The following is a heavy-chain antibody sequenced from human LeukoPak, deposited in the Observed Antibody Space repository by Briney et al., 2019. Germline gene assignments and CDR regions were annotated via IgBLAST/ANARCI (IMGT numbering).Heavy chain of an antibody. CDR2: INHGGST. D-gene: IGHD2-8*01. CDR3: ARGRTYCTNGVCYFRFDY. CDR1: GGSFSGYY. V-gene: IGHV4-34*01. J-gene: IGHJ4*02. Sequence: SETLSLTCAVYGGSFSGYYWSWIRQPPGKGLEWIGEINHGGSTNYNPSLKSRVTISVDTSKNQFSLKLSSVTAADTAVYYCARGRTYCTNGVCYFRFDYWGQGTLVTVSS.